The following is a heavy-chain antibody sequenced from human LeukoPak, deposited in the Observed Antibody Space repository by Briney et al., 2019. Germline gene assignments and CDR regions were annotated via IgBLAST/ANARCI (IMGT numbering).Heavy chain of an antibody. J-gene: IGHJ4*02. D-gene: IGHD2-15*01. CDR2: FDPEDGET. CDR1: GYTLTELS. V-gene: IGHV1-24*01. Sequence: ASVKVSCKVSGYTLTELSMHWVRQAPGKGLEWMGGFDPEDGETIYAQKFQGRVIMTEDTSTDTAYMELSSLRSEDTAVYYCAPLYCSGGSCYRLSYWGQGTLVTVSS. CDR3: APLYCSGGSCYRLSY.